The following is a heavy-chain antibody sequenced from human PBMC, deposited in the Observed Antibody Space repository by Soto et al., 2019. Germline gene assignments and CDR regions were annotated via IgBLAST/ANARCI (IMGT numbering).Heavy chain of an antibody. CDR1: GGTFSSYT. CDR3: AREEIVVVAATLDY. D-gene: IGHD2-15*01. CDR2: IIPILGIA. J-gene: IGHJ4*02. Sequence: QVQLVQSGAEVKKPGSSVKVSCKASGGTFSSYTISWVRQAPGQGLEWMGRIIPILGIANYAQKFQGRVTITADKSTSTDYMELSSLRSEDTAVYYCAREEIVVVAATLDYWGQGTLVTVSS. V-gene: IGHV1-69*08.